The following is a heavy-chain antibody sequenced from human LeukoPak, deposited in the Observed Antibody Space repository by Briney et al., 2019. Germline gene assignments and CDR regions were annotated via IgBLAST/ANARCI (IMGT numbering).Heavy chain of an antibody. CDR1: GYTFTGYY. CDR2: INPNSGGT. V-gene: IGHV1-2*02. J-gene: IGHJ5*02. Sequence: ASVKVSCKASGYTFTGYYMHWVRQAPGQGLEWMGWINPNSGGTNYAQKFQGRVTMTRDTSISTAYMELSRLRSDDTAVYYCARSLPRYCSSTSCYVNWFDPWGQGTLVTVSS. CDR3: ARSLPRYCSSTSCYVNWFDP. D-gene: IGHD2-2*01.